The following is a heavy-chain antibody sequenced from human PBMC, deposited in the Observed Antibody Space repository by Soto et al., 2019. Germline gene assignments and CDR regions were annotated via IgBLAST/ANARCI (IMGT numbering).Heavy chain of an antibody. CDR1: RGSISNYY. D-gene: IGHD2-15*01. V-gene: IGHV4-59*01. Sequence: SETLSLTCSVSRGSISNYYWSWIRQPPGKGLEWIGYIYYSGSTNYNPSLKSRVTISVDTSKNQFSLKLSSVTAADTAVYYCARGEDCNGRSCYEIFSWGQGALLTVSS. CDR3: ARGEDCNGRSCYEIFS. CDR2: IYYSGST. J-gene: IGHJ5*02.